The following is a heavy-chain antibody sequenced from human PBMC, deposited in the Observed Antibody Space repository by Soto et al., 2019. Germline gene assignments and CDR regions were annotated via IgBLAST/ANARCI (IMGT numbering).Heavy chain of an antibody. CDR1: GGSISSYY. J-gene: IGHJ4*02. CDR2: IYTSGST. CDR3: ASKMVGYSGYESFDY. Sequence: PSETLSLTCTVSGGSISSYYWSWIRQPAGKGLEWIGRIYTSGSTNYNPSLKSRVTMSVDTSKNQFSLKLSSVTAADTAVYYCASKMVGYSGYESFDYWGQGTLVTVSS. D-gene: IGHD5-12*01. V-gene: IGHV4-4*07.